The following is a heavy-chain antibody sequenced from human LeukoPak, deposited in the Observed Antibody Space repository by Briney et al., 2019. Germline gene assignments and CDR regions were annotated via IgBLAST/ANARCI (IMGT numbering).Heavy chain of an antibody. CDR2: IYSGGDT. V-gene: IGHV3-66*04. J-gene: IGHJ5*02. D-gene: IGHD2-2*02. Sequence: GGSLRLSCAASGFSVSRSFLSWVRLAPGKGLEWVSIIYSGGDTYYADSLKGRFTISRDNSKNTLYLQISTLRVEDTAVYYCARRGNIVVAPNAIRGWFDPWGQGTLVTVSS. CDR1: GFSVSRSF. CDR3: ARRGNIVVAPNAIRGWFDP.